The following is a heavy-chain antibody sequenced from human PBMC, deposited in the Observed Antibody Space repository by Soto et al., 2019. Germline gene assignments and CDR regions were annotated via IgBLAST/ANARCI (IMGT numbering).Heavy chain of an antibody. CDR1: GGTFSSYA. CDR2: IIPIFGTA. J-gene: IGHJ6*02. Sequence: QVQLVQSGAEVKKPGSSVKVSCKASGGTFSSYAISWVRQAPGQGLEWMGGIIPIFGTANYAQKFQGRVTITADESTSTAYMELSSLRSEDTAVYYCARDIPRETTVVTPLGDGMDVWGQGTTVTVSS. CDR3: ARDIPRETTVVTPLGDGMDV. D-gene: IGHD4-17*01. V-gene: IGHV1-69*01.